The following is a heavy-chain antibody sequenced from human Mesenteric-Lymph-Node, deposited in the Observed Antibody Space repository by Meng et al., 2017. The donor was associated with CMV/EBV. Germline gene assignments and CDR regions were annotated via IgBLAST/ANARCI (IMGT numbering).Heavy chain of an antibody. J-gene: IGHJ4*02. CDR1: GFTFGDYG. V-gene: IGHV3-20*01. Sequence: SGFTFGDYGMSWFLQSPGKGLEWVSGINWNGGSTGYADSVKGRFTISRDWAKDSLYLQMDSLRAEDTALYHCVRGALGCSSTSCYLDYWGQGTLVTVSS. CDR2: INWNGGST. CDR3: VRGALGCSSTSCYLDY. D-gene: IGHD2-2*01.